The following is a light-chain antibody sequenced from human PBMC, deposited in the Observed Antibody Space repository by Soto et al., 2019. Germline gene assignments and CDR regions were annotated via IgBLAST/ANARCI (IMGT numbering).Light chain of an antibody. CDR3: LQHNSYPRT. Sequence: DIQMTQSPSSLSASVGDRVTITCRASQGISNDLGWYQQKPGKGPKRLIYAAFSLQSGVPSRFSGRGSGTEFTLTISILQPEDFATYYCLQHNSYPRTFGQGTKVEIK. V-gene: IGKV1-17*01. CDR2: AAF. J-gene: IGKJ1*01. CDR1: QGISND.